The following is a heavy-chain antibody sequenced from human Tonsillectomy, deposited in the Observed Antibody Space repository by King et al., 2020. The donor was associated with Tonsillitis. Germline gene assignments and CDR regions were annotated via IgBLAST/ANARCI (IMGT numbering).Heavy chain of an antibody. CDR2: INPNSGGT. D-gene: IGHD6-6*01. V-gene: IGHV1-2*02. CDR1: AYTFTAYY. Sequence: VQLVESGAEVRKPGASVKVSCKASAYTFTAYYIHWVRQAPGQGLEWMGWINPNSGGTNYAQKFKGRVTMTRDTSISTAYMELSRLKSDDTAVYYCARGLWVHDSSSVAFWGQGTLVTVSS. J-gene: IGHJ4*02. CDR3: ARGLWVHDSSSVAF.